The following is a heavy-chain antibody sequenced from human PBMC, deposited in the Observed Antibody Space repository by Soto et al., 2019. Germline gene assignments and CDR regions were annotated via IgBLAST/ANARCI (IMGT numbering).Heavy chain of an antibody. Sequence: PSETLSLTCTVSGGSISSYYWSWIRQPPGKGLEWIGYIYYSGSTNYNPSLRSRVTISVDTSKNQFSLKLSSVTAADTAVYYCARQVCGYYFGVFAIWGQGTMVIGSS. CDR1: GGSISSYY. CDR3: ARQVCGYYFGVFAI. D-gene: IGHD3-22*01. V-gene: IGHV4-59*08. CDR2: IYYSGST. J-gene: IGHJ3*02.